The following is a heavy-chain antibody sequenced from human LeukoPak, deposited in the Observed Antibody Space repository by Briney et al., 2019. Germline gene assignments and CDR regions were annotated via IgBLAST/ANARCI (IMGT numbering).Heavy chain of an antibody. D-gene: IGHD3-22*01. J-gene: IGHJ4*02. CDR2: ISYDGSNK. CDR3: ARDLSYDSSGYFGY. Sequence: GRSLRLSCAASGFTFSSYGMHWVRQAPGKGLEWVAVISYDGSNKYYADSVKGRFTISRDNAKNSLYLQMNSLRAEDTAVYYCARDLSYDSSGYFGYWGQGTLVTVSS. CDR1: GFTFSSYG. V-gene: IGHV3-30*03.